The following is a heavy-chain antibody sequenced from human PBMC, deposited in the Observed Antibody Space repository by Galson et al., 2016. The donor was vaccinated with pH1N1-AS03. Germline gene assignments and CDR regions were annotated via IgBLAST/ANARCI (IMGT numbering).Heavy chain of an antibody. CDR1: GFTFSSYG. CDR2: ISFDGSNI. CDR3: TREEQWQVKSPLDYDMDV. Sequence: SLRLSCAASGFTFSSYGIHWVRQAPGKGLEWVAFISFDGSNIYYADSVKGRFTISRDDSKNTVFLQMNSLRVEDTAVYYCTREEQWQVKSPLDYDMDVWGRGTTVTVS. D-gene: IGHD6-19*01. J-gene: IGHJ6*02. V-gene: IGHV3-30-3*01.